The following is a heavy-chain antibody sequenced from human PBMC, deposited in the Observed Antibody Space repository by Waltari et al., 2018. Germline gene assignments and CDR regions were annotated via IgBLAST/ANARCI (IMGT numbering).Heavy chain of an antibody. CDR3: ARVGSVAAAGTRFDY. Sequence: EVQLVESGGGLVKPGGSLRLSCAASGFTFSSYSMNWVRQAPGKGLEWVSSISSSSSYIYYADSVKGRFTISRDNAKNSLYLQMNSLRAEDTAVYYCARVGSVAAAGTRFDYWGQGTLVTVSS. CDR2: ISSSSSYI. J-gene: IGHJ4*02. D-gene: IGHD6-13*01. V-gene: IGHV3-21*01. CDR1: GFTFSSYS.